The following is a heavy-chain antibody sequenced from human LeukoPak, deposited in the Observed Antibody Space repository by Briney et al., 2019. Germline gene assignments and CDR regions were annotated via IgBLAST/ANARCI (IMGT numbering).Heavy chain of an antibody. Sequence: GGSLRLSCAASGFAFSSYSMNWVRQAPGKGLEWVAVISYDGSNKYYADSVKGRFTISRDNSKNTLYLQMNSLRAEDTAVYYCAKDHEYYYDSSGFDYWGQGTLVTVSS. J-gene: IGHJ4*02. CDR3: AKDHEYYYDSSGFDY. D-gene: IGHD3-22*01. CDR2: ISYDGSNK. V-gene: IGHV3-30*18. CDR1: GFAFSSYS.